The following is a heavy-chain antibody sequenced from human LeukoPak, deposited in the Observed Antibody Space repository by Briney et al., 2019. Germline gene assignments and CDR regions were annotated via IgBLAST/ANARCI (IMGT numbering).Heavy chain of an antibody. Sequence: GESLKISCKGSGYSFTSYWISWVRQMPGKGLAWMGRIDPSDSYTNYSPSFQGHVTISADKSISTAYLQWSSLKASDTAMYYCARSSGSYPPRFDYWGQGTLVTVSS. V-gene: IGHV5-10-1*01. D-gene: IGHD3-10*01. CDR1: GYSFTSYW. J-gene: IGHJ4*02. CDR2: IDPSDSYT. CDR3: ARSSGSYPPRFDY.